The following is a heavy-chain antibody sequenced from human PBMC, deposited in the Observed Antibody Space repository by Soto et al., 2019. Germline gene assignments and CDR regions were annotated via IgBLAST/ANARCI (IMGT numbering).Heavy chain of an antibody. V-gene: IGHV4-31*03. CDR2: IYHTGST. CDR3: AEKLGKTHYFDF. Sequence: QVQLQESGPGLVQPSQTLSPTCSVSGDPVSSGSYYWTWVRQHPVKGLEWIGYIYHTGSTYYNPSLQSRLIMSIDTSKNQFSLHLYSVTAADISVYFCAEKLGKTHYFDFWGQGPRSPS. CDR1: GDPVSSGSYY. J-gene: IGHJ4*02. D-gene: IGHD7-27*01.